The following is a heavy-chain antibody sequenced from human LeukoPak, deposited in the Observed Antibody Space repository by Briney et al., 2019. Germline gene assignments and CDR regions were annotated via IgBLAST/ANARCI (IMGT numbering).Heavy chain of an antibody. CDR2: IYPGDSDT. Sequence: GESLKISCKASGYSFTIYWIGWVRQMPGKGLEWMGIIYPGDSDTRYSPSFQGQVTISADKSIRTAYLRWSSLKASDTAIYYCARLHGSYPGDAFDIWGQGTMVTVSS. V-gene: IGHV5-51*01. D-gene: IGHD1-26*01. CDR3: ARLHGSYPGDAFDI. J-gene: IGHJ3*02. CDR1: GYSFTIYW.